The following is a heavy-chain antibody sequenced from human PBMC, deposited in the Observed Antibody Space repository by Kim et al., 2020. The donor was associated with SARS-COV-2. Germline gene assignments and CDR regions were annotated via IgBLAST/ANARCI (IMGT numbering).Heavy chain of an antibody. CDR1: GFTLSDYS. D-gene: IGHD2-15*01. Sequence: GGSLRLSCATSGFTLSDYSMNWVRQSPGKGLEWVSHISGTGTLTKNADSVRGRFTISRDNAKNSLFLQMNGLRAEDTAVYYCVRENYWAFDIWGQGTMVTVSS. V-gene: IGHV3-48*04. CDR3: VRENYWAFDI. CDR2: ISGTGTLT. J-gene: IGHJ3*02.